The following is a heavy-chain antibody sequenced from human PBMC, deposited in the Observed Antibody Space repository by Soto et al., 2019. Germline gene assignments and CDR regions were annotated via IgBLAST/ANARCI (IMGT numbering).Heavy chain of an antibody. CDR2: VYHTGRT. V-gene: IGHV4-61*01. CDR3: ARDFAYFDS. D-gene: IGHD3-3*01. Sequence: ETLSLTCTVSGGSFKSGSYSWSWIRQPPGKGLEWIGYVYHTGRTSYNSSLKSRVSISMDTSKNQFSLNLDSVTAADTAVYFCARDFAYFDSWGQGTLVTVSS. CDR1: GGSFKSGSYS. J-gene: IGHJ4*02.